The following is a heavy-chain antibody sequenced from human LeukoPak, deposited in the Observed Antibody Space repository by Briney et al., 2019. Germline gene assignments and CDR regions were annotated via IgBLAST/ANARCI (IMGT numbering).Heavy chain of an antibody. J-gene: IGHJ1*01. V-gene: IGHV3-43*02. CDR2: ISGDGGST. CDR1: GFTVSSNY. Sequence: GGSLRLSCAASGFTVSSNYMSWVRQAPGKGLEWVSLISGDGGSTYYADSMKGRFTISRDNSKNSLYLQMNSLRTEDTALYYCARDSQEFFQHWGQGTLVTVSS. CDR3: ARDSQEFFQH.